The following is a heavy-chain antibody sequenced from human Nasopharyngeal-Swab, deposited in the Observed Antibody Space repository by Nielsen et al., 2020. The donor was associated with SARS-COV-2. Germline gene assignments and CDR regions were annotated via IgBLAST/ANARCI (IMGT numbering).Heavy chain of an antibody. Sequence: ETLSLTCAVYGGSFSCYYWTWIRQPAGKGLEWIGRIYTSGSTNYNPSLKSRVTMSVDTSKNQFSLKLSSVTAADTAVYYCARVTRDGYNYDRFDYWGQGTLVTVSS. D-gene: IGHD5-24*01. CDR3: ARVTRDGYNYDRFDY. V-gene: IGHV4-59*10. CDR1: GGSFSCYY. J-gene: IGHJ4*02. CDR2: IYTSGST.